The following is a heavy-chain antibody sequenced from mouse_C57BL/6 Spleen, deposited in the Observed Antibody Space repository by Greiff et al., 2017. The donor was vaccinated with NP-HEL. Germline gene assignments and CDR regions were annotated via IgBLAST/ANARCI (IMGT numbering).Heavy chain of an antibody. V-gene: IGHV5-4*01. CDR1: GFTFSSYA. CDR3: ARDHYYGSSLMDY. Sequence: EVMLVESGGGLVKPGGSLKLSCAASGFTFSSYAMSWVRQTPEKRLEWVATISDGGSYTYYPDNVQGRFTISRDNAKNNLYLQISHLKSEDTAMYYCARDHYYGSSLMDYWGQGTSVTVSS. CDR2: ISDGGSYT. J-gene: IGHJ4*01. D-gene: IGHD1-1*01.